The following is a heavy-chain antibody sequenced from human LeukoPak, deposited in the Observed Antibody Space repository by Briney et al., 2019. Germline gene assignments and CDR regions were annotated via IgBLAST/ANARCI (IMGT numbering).Heavy chain of an antibody. CDR2: INGSGGST. CDR1: GFTFSSYA. V-gene: IGHV3-23*01. D-gene: IGHD2-2*02. J-gene: IGHJ4*02. CDR3: AKGDRSSTSCYIDF. Sequence: GSLRLSFAASGFTFSSYAMSWVRQAPGKGVEWVSIINGSGGSTYYSDSVKGRFTISRDNSKNTLYLQMNSLRAEDTAVYYCAKGDRSSTSCYIDFWGQGTLVTVSS.